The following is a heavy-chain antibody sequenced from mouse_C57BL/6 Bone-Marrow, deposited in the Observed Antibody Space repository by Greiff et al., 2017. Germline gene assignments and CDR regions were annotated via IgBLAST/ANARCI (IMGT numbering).Heavy chain of an antibody. Sequence: EVKLQESGGDLVKPGGSLKLSCAASGFTFSSYGMSWVRQTPDKRLEWVATISSGGSCTSYTDSVKGRFTISRDNAKNPLYLQMSSLKSEDTAMYYCARQALRSGDYWGQGTSVTVSS. J-gene: IGHJ4*01. V-gene: IGHV5-6*01. CDR2: ISSGGSCT. CDR3: ARQALRSGDY. CDR1: GFTFSSYG.